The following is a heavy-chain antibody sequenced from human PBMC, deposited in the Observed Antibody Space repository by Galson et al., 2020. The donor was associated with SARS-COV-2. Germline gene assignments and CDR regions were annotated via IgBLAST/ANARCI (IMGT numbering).Heavy chain of an antibody. CDR1: GGSISSYY. V-gene: IGHV4-59*01. J-gene: IGHJ5*02. D-gene: IGHD3-3*01. Sequence: TSETLSLTCTVSGGSISSYYWSWIRQPPGKGLEWIGYIYYSGSTNYNPSLKSRVTISVDTSKNQFSLKLSSVTAADTAVYYCARETRITIFGVVTMGGWFDPWGQGTLVTVSS. CDR2: IYYSGST. CDR3: ARETRITIFGVVTMGGWFDP.